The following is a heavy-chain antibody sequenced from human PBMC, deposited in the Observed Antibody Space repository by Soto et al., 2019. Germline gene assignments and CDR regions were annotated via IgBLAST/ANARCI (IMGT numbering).Heavy chain of an antibody. V-gene: IGHV3-33*05. J-gene: IGHJ4*02. CDR3: ARDLGGFLASGNYSTNATFN. CDR1: GFTFSSYA. CDR2: ISYLGGHE. D-gene: IGHD2-8*01. Sequence: PGGSLRLSCAASGFTFSSYAMHWVRQAPGEGLQWVASISYLGGHERYSDSVKGRFAISRDTSKNTLYLQMNSLRADDTAVYHCARDLGGFLASGNYSTNATFNWCQGPLVTVSS.